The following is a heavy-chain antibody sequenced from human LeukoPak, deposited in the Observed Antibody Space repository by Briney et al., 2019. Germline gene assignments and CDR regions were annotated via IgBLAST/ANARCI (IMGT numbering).Heavy chain of an antibody. V-gene: IGHV1-8*01. CDR2: MNPNSGNT. CDR3: ARARRADGYYFDY. CDR1: GSTFTSYD. J-gene: IGHJ4*02. Sequence: ATVKVSCKASGSTFTSYDINWVRQATGQGLEWMGWMNPNSGNTGYAQKFQGRVTMTRNTSISTAYMELSSLRSEDTAVYYCARARRADGYYFDYWGQGTLVTVSS.